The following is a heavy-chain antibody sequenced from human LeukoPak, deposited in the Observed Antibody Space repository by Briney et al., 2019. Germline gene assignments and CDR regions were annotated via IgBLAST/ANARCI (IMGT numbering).Heavy chain of an antibody. CDR1: DYSISSGYY. D-gene: IGHD1-1*01. CDR3: ASTTGNYYWYFDV. CDR2: ISHSGST. J-gene: IGHJ2*01. V-gene: IGHV4-38-2*01. Sequence: SETLSLTCAVSDYSISSGYYWGWIRQPPGKGLEWIGSISHSGSTYYNPSLKSRVTILLNTSKNQFSLKLSSVTAADTGVYYCASTTGNYYWYFDVWGRGTLVTVSS.